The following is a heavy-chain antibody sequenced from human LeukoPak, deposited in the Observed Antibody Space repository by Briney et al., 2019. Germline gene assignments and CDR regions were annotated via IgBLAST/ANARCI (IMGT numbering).Heavy chain of an antibody. J-gene: IGHJ3*02. Sequence: LEWVSXXXSSSSYIYYADSVKGRFTISRDNAKNSLYLQMNSLRAEDTAVYYCARDQDGYSGSPIDAFDIWGQGTMVTVSS. CDR3: ARDQDGYSGSPIDAFDI. D-gene: IGHD1-26*01. CDR2: XXSSSSYI. V-gene: IGHV3-21*01.